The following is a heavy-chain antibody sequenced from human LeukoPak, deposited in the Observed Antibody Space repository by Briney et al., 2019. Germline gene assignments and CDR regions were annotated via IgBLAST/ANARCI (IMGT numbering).Heavy chain of an antibody. Sequence: PSETLSLTCTVSGGSISSYYWSWIRQPPGKGLEWIGYIYYSGSTNYNPSLKSRVTISVDTSENQFSLKLSSVTAADTAVYCCARVDYDFWSGTTGYMDVWGKGTTVTVSS. J-gene: IGHJ6*03. CDR2: IYYSGST. CDR3: ARVDYDFWSGTTGYMDV. V-gene: IGHV4-59*01. CDR1: GGSISSYY. D-gene: IGHD3-3*01.